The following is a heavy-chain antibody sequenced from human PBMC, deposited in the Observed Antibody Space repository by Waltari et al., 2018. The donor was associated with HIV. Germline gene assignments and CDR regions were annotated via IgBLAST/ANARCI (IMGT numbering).Heavy chain of an antibody. J-gene: IGHJ3*02. V-gene: IGHV1-69-2*01. Sequence: EVQLVQSGAEVKKPGATVKISCKVSGYTFTDYYMHWVQQAPGKGLEWMGLVDPEDGETIYAEKFQGRVTITADTSTDTAYMELSSLRSEDTAVYYCATGGYYDSSGYYTMNAFDIWGQGTMVTVSS. CDR2: VDPEDGET. CDR1: GYTFTDYY. D-gene: IGHD3-22*01. CDR3: ATGGYYDSSGYYTMNAFDI.